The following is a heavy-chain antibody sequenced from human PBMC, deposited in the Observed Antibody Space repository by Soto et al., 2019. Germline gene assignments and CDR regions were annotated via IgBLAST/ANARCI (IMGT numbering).Heavy chain of an antibody. J-gene: IGHJ3*02. D-gene: IGHD2-15*01. CDR3: ARFAVVVVAASDAFDI. CDR2: MNPNRGNT. Sequence: QVQLVQSGAEVKKPGASVKVSCKASGYTFTSYDINWVRQATGQGLEWMGWMNPNRGNTGYAQKFQGRVTMTRNTSISTAYMELSSLRSEDTAVYYCARFAVVVVAASDAFDIWGQGTMVTVSS. CDR1: GYTFTSYD. V-gene: IGHV1-8*01.